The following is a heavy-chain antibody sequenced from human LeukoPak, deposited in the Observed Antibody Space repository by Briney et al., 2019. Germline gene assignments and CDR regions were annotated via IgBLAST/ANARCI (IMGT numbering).Heavy chain of an antibody. CDR3: ARVTTASAPDY. CDR1: GGSISSSNW. V-gene: IGHV4-4*02. Sequence: SGTLSLTCAVSGGSISSSNWWSWVRQPPGKGLEWIGSIHHSGSTYYNPSLKSRVTISVDTSKNQFSLKLSSVTAADTAVYYCARVTTASAPDYWGQGTLVTVSS. CDR2: IHHSGST. D-gene: IGHD4-17*01. J-gene: IGHJ4*02.